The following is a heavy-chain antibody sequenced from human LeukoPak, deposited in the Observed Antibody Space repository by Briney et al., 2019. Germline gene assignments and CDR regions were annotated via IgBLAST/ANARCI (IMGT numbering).Heavy chain of an antibody. D-gene: IGHD3-9*01. CDR3: ARGRSLRYFDWLSY. J-gene: IGHJ4*02. Sequence: ASVKVSCKASGYTFTSYDINWVRQATGQGLEWMGWMNPNSGNTGYAQKFQGRVTMTRNTSISTAYMELSSLRSEDTAVYYCARGRSLRYFDWLSYWGQGTLVTVSS. CDR2: MNPNSGNT. CDR1: GYTFTSYD. V-gene: IGHV1-8*01.